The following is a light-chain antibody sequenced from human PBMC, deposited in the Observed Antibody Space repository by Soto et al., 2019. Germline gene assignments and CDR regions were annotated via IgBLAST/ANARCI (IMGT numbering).Light chain of an antibody. CDR1: KLGDKY. J-gene: IGLJ2*01. CDR2: QDS. V-gene: IGLV3-1*01. Sequence: SYELTQPPSVSVSPGQTASITCSGEKLGDKYACWYQQKPGQSPVLVIYQDSKRPSGIPERFSGSNSGNTATLTISGTQAMDEADYYCQAWDSSTALHVVFGGGTKLTVL. CDR3: QAWDSSTALHVV.